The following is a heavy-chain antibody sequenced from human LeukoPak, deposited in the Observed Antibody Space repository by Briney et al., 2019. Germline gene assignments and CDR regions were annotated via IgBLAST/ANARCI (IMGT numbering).Heavy chain of an antibody. J-gene: IGHJ5*02. V-gene: IGHV4-59*08. CDR3: ARLNYSNQTFDP. CDR1: GGSISSYY. Sequence: SETLSLTCTVSGGSISSYYWSWIRQPPGKGLEWIGYIYYSGSTNYNPSLKGRVTISVDTSKNQFSLKLSSVTAADTAVYYCARLNYSNQTFDPWGQGTLVTVS. CDR2: IYYSGST. D-gene: IGHD4-11*01.